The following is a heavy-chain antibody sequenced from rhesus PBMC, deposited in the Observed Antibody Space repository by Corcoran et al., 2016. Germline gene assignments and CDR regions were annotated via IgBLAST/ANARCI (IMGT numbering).Heavy chain of an antibody. CDR3: TRYRGSWNFDY. Sequence: EVQLVESGGGLVQPGESLRLPCAASGFTFGDYGMHGVRQAPGKGRDWVSSITNTGYPVYYADSVKGRFTVSRDNAKNSLSLQMGSLRAEDTAVYYCTRYRGSWNFDYWGQGVLVTVSS. CDR2: ITNTGYPV. J-gene: IGHJ4*01. V-gene: IGHV3-183*02. CDR1: GFTFGDYG. D-gene: IGHD6-25*01.